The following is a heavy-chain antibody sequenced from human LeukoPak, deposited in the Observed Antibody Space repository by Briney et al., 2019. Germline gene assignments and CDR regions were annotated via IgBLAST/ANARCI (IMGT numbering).Heavy chain of an antibody. D-gene: IGHD5-18*01. CDR2: INHRGST. CDR3: AGTAMAKEIFDY. V-gene: IGHV4-34*01. J-gene: IGHJ4*02. Sequence: SETLSLTCAVYGGSFSGYYWNWIRQPPGKGLEWIGEINHRGSTDNNPSLKSRVTISVDTSKNQFSLKLTSVTAADTAVYYCAGTAMAKEIFDYWGQGTLVTVSS. CDR1: GGSFSGYY.